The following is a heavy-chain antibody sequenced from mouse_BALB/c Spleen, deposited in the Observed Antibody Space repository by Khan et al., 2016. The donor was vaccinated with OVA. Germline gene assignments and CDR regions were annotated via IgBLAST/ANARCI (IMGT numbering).Heavy chain of an antibody. D-gene: IGHD2-14*01. Sequence: QVQLKESGPGLVAPSQTLSNTCTVSGFSLSRYNIHWVRQTPGGGLEWLGMIWGGGGTDYNSTLKSKLSIRKDNSKCQVFLKMNSLQTDDTAIYYGARAYYRYDGYYAMDYWGQGTSVTVSS. J-gene: IGHJ4*01. CDR2: IWGGGGT. V-gene: IGHV2-6-4*01. CDR1: GFSLSRYN. CDR3: ARAYYRYDGYYAMDY.